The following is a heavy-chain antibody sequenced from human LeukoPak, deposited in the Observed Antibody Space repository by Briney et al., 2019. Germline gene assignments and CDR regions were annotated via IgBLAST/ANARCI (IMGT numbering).Heavy chain of an antibody. CDR1: GGSISRGLYS. CDR2: ILDTGTT. D-gene: IGHD1-26*01. J-gene: IGHJ5*02. CDR3: ARVPVNIWENWFDP. V-gene: IGHV4-61*02. Sequence: SETLSLTCTVSGGSISRGLYSWSWLRQPAGRGPEWIGRILDTGTTNYNPSLRSRVTISVDTSQNQFSLKLNSVTAADTAVYYCARVPVNIWENWFDPWGQGTLVTVSS.